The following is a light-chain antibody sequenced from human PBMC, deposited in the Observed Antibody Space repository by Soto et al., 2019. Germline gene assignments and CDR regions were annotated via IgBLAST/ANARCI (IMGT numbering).Light chain of an antibody. CDR1: SSDVGSYNL. CDR3: CSYAGSSTLV. Sequence: QFVLTQPASVSGSPGQSITISCTGTSSDVGSYNLVSWYQQHPGKASKLMIYEVSKRPSGVSNRFSGSKSGNTASLTISGLQAEDEADYYCCSYAGSSTLVFGTGTKVTVL. CDR2: EVS. V-gene: IGLV2-23*02. J-gene: IGLJ1*01.